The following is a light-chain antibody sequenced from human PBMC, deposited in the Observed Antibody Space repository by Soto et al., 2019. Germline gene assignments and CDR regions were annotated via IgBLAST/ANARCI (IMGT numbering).Light chain of an antibody. CDR2: WAS. CDR3: HQYYSAPWT. Sequence: DIVMTQSPDSLAVSLGERATINCKSSQSILHSSTDKNFLTWYQQKPGQPPKLLIYWASTRESGVPDRFSGSGSGTDFTLTISSLQAEDVAVYSCHQYYSAPWTFGQGTKVEIK. V-gene: IGKV4-1*01. J-gene: IGKJ1*01. CDR1: QSILHSSTDKNF.